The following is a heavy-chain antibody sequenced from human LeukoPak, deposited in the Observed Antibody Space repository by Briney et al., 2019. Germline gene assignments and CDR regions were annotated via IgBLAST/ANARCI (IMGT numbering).Heavy chain of an antibody. Sequence: PGGSLRLSCAASGFTFSSYGMHWVRQAPGKGLEWVAVISYDGSNKYYADSVKGRFTISGDNSKSTLYLQMNSLRAEDTAVYYCAKEKHYYDSSGYYCPGYWGQGTLVTVSS. D-gene: IGHD3-22*01. J-gene: IGHJ4*02. CDR1: GFTFSSYG. V-gene: IGHV3-30*18. CDR2: ISYDGSNK. CDR3: AKEKHYYDSSGYYCPGY.